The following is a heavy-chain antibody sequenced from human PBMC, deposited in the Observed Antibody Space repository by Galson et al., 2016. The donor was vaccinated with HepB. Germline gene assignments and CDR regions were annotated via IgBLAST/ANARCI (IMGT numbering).Heavy chain of an antibody. D-gene: IGHD5-18*01. CDR2: ISYDGTKI. CDR3: AREASYVNVLDH. CDR1: GFPFSGYP. Sequence: SLRLSCAASGFPFSGYPIHWVRQAPGKGLDWVASISYDGTKINYADSVKGRFTISRDNSKNTVSLQMNSLRVDDTAVLYCAREASYVNVLDHWGQGTLVTVSS. V-gene: IGHV3-30*04. J-gene: IGHJ4*02.